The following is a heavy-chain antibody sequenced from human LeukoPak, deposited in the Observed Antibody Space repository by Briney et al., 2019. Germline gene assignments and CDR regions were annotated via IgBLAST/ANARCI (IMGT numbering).Heavy chain of an antibody. Sequence: GGSLRLSCAASGFTFSSYAMHWVRQAPGKGLEWVAVISYDGSNKYYADSVKGRFTISRDNSKNTLYLQMNSLRAEDTAEYYCARDVIDGYYYMDVWGKGTTVTVSS. CDR1: GFTFSSYA. V-gene: IGHV3-30*01. D-gene: IGHD3-22*01. CDR2: ISYDGSNK. J-gene: IGHJ6*03. CDR3: ARDVIDGYYYMDV.